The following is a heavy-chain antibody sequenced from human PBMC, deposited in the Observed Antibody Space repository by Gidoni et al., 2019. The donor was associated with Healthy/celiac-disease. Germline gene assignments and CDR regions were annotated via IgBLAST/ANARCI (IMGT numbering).Heavy chain of an antibody. Sequence: EVQLVQSGAEVTKPGESLKISCNGSGYSSTIYWIGWVRPMPGKGLAWMGIISPGDSDTRYSPSVQGQVTISADKSISTAYLQWSSLKASDTAMYYCARGGYVRHGDYSYFDYWGQGTLVTVSS. D-gene: IGHD4-17*01. CDR2: ISPGDSDT. CDR3: ARGGYVRHGDYSYFDY. CDR1: GYSSTIYW. V-gene: IGHV5-51*01. J-gene: IGHJ4*02.